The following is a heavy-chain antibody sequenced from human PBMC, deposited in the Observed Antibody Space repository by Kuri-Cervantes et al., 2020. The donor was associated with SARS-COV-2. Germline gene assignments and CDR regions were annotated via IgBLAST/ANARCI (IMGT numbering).Heavy chain of an antibody. J-gene: IGHJ4*02. V-gene: IGHV1-8*01. Sequence: ASVKVSCKASGYTFTSYEINWVRQATGKGLEWIGWMNPHSGNTGYAQKLQGRVTMTTDTSTSTAYMELRSLRSDDTAVYYCARGKQYGDHGLSDYWGQGTLVTVSS. CDR3: ARGKQYGDHGLSDY. D-gene: IGHD4-17*01. CDR1: GYTFTSYE. CDR2: MNPHSGNT.